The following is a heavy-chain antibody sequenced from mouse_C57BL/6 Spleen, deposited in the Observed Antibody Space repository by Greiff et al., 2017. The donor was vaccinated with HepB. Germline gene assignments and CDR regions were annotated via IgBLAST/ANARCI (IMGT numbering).Heavy chain of an antibody. Sequence: QVQLKQSGAELVRPGASVKISCKASGYAFSSYWMNWVKQRPGKGLEWIGQIYPGDGDTNYNGKFKGKATLTADKSSSTAYMQLSSLTSEDSAVYFCARSLLYDYYAMDYWGQRTSVTVSS. D-gene: IGHD2-3*01. V-gene: IGHV1-80*01. CDR1: GYAFSSYW. CDR3: ARSLLYDYYAMDY. CDR2: IYPGDGDT. J-gene: IGHJ4*01.